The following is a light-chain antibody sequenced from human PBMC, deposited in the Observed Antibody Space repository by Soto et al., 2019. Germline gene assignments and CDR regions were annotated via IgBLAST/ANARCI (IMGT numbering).Light chain of an antibody. CDR2: GNT. Sequence: QSALTQPPSVSGAPGQTVTISCPGNSSNIGAGYHVHWYMQLPGKAPKLLIFGNTNRPSGVPDRFSGSRSGSSASLAISGLQAEDEADYYCQTYDKSLGGWVFGGGTKLTVL. V-gene: IGLV1-40*01. CDR1: SSNIGAGYH. J-gene: IGLJ3*02. CDR3: QTYDKSLGGWV.